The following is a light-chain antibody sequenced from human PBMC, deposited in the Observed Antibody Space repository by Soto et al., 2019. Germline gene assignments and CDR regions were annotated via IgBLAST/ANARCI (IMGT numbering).Light chain of an antibody. Sequence: QSVLPQPASVSGSPGQSITISCTGTNSDVGTHNLVSWYQQHPGKAPKLIIYEGTKRPSGVSNRFSGSKSGNTASLTISALQAEDEADYYCCSYALLFGTGTKGTVL. V-gene: IGLV2-23*01. CDR1: NSDVGTHNL. CDR3: CSYALL. CDR2: EGT. J-gene: IGLJ1*01.